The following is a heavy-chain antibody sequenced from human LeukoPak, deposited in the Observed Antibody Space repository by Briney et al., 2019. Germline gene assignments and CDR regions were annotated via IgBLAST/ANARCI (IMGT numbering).Heavy chain of an antibody. CDR2: INPNSGGT. V-gene: IGHV1-2*02. CDR3: ASNKRIAARLSEAFDI. Sequence: ASVKVSCKASGYTFTGYYMHWVRQAPGQGLEWMGWINPNSGGTNYAQKFQGRVTMTRDTSISTAYMELSRLRSDDTAVYYCASNKRIAARLSEAFDIWGQGTMVTVSS. CDR1: GYTFTGYY. J-gene: IGHJ3*02. D-gene: IGHD6-6*01.